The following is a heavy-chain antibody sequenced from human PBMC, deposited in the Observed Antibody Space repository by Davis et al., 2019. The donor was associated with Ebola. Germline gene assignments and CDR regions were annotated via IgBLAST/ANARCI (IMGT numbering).Heavy chain of an antibody. CDR3: AKGRLLWFGESRYYYYYYGMDV. CDR1: GFTVSSNY. CDR2: ISGSGGTT. Sequence: GGSLRLSCAASGFTVSSNYMTWVRQAPGKGLEWVSAISGSGGTTYYAGSVKGRFTVSRDNSKKTMYLQMNSLRAEDTAVYYCAKGRLLWFGESRYYYYYYGMDVWGQGTTVTVSS. V-gene: IGHV3-23*01. J-gene: IGHJ6*02. D-gene: IGHD3-10*01.